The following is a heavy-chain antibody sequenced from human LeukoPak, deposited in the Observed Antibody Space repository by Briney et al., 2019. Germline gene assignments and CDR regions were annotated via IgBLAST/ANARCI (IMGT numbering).Heavy chain of an antibody. CDR2: INSDGSST. CDR1: GFTFSSYW. D-gene: IGHD3-22*01. CDR3: ARPHYHDSSGYYPYYYYYGMDV. J-gene: IGHJ6*02. Sequence: PGGSLRLSCAASGFTFSSYWMHWVRQAPGKGLVWVSRINSDGSSTSYADSVKGRFTISRDNAKNTLYLQMNSLRAEDTAVYYCARPHYHDSSGYYPYYYYYGMDVWGQGTTVTVSS. V-gene: IGHV3-74*01.